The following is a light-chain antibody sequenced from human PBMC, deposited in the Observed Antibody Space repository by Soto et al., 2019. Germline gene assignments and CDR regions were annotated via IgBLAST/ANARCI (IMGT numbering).Light chain of an antibody. CDR3: QQLNSYPLT. Sequence: DIQLTQSPSFLSASVGDRVTITCRASQGISSYVAWYQQKPGKAPKLLIYAASTLQSGVPSRFSGSRSGTEFTLTISSLQPEDFATYYCQQLNSYPLTFGGGTKVEIK. CDR2: AAS. CDR1: QGISSY. V-gene: IGKV1-9*01. J-gene: IGKJ4*01.